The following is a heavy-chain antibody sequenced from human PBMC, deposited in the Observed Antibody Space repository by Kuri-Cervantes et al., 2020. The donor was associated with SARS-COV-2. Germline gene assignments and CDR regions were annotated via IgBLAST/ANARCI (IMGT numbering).Heavy chain of an antibody. CDR3: ARGRVGVQDF. J-gene: IGHJ4*02. V-gene: IGHV3-30*03. D-gene: IGHD2-21*01. Sequence: GESLKISCAASGISFSYYGMHWVRQAPGKGLEWVAFISYDGSNKYYADSVKGRFTISRDNSKNTLYLQMNNLRGDDTAVYFCARGRVGVQDFWGQGTLVTVSS. CDR1: GISFSYYG. CDR2: ISYDGSNK.